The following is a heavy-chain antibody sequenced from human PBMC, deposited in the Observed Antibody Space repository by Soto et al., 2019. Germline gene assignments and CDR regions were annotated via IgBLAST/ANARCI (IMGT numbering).Heavy chain of an antibody. CDR3: AKDVAVAGRYYYYGMDV. CDR2: ISYDGSNK. V-gene: IGHV3-30*18. J-gene: IGHJ6*02. Sequence: ESGGGVVQPGRSLRLSCAASGFTFSSYGMHWVRQAPGKGLEWVAVISYDGSNKYYVDSAKGRFTISRDNSKNTLYLQMNSLRAEDTAVYYCAKDVAVAGRYYYYGMDVWGQGTTVTVSS. CDR1: GFTFSSYG. D-gene: IGHD6-19*01.